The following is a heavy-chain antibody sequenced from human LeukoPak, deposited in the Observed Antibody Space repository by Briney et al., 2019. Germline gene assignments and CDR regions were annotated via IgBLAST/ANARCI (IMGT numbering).Heavy chain of an antibody. CDR3: ARRAVTGAFDI. V-gene: IGHV4-34*01. J-gene: IGHJ3*02. CDR2: INHSGST. Sequence: PSETLSLTCAVSGGSFSGYYWSWIRQPPGKGLEWIGEINHSGSTNYNPSLKSRVTISVDTSKNQFSLKLSSVAAADTAVYYCARRAVTGAFDIWGQGTMVTVSS. CDR1: GGSFSGYY. D-gene: IGHD2-21*02.